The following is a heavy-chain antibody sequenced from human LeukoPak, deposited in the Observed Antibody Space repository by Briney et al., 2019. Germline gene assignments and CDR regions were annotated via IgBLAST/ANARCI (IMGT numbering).Heavy chain of an antibody. CDR2: IYYSGSV. V-gene: IGHV4-30-4*01. J-gene: IGHJ5*02. Sequence: PSQTLSLTCTVSGGSISSGNYYWSWIRQSPGKGLEWIGYIYYSGSVFYNPSLESRIIISLDTSKNQFSLKVTSLTAADSAVYYCARKTRTWSNWFDPWGQGTLVTVSS. CDR3: ARKTRTWSNWFDP. D-gene: IGHD1-14*01. CDR1: GGSISSGNYY.